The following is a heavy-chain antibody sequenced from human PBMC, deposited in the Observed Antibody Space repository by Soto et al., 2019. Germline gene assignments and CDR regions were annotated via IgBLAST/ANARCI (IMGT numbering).Heavy chain of an antibody. J-gene: IGHJ6*02. V-gene: IGHV1-69*01. CDR1: GSTFSSYA. CDR3: ASRKTRLADYYYYGMDV. D-gene: IGHD6-19*01. Sequence: VKVSCKASGSTFSSYAISWVRQAPGQGLEWMGGIIPIFGTANYAQKFQGRVTITADESTSTAYMELSSLGSEDTAVYYCASRKTRLADYYYYGMDVWGQGTTVTVSS. CDR2: IIPIFGTA.